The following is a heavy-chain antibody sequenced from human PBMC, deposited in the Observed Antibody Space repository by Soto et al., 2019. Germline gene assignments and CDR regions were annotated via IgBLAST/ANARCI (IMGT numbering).Heavy chain of an antibody. CDR1: GFTFSSYW. CDR2: INQDGSER. J-gene: IGHJ4*02. Sequence: PGGSLRLSCAASGFTFSSYWMNWVRQAPGRGLEWVANINQDGSERYYVDSVKGRFTISRDNAKNSLYLQMNSLTADDTAVYYCASQPVRKHSPAGPYWGQGTLVTVSS. CDR3: ASQPVRKHSPAGPY. D-gene: IGHD2-21*01. V-gene: IGHV3-7*05.